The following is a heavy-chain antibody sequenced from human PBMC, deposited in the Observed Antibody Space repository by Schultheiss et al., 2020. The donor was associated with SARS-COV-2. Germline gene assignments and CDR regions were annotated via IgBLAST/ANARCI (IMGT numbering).Heavy chain of an antibody. CDR2: IYYSGST. J-gene: IGHJ2*01. V-gene: IGHV4-59*12. Sequence: SQTLSLTCTVSGGSISSYYWSWIRQPPGKGLEWIGSIYYSGSTNYNPSLKSRVTISVDTSKNQFSLQLNSVTPEDTAVYYCARSIAARPRVWYFDLWGRGTLVTVSS. D-gene: IGHD6-6*01. CDR1: GGSISSYY. CDR3: ARSIAARPRVWYFDL.